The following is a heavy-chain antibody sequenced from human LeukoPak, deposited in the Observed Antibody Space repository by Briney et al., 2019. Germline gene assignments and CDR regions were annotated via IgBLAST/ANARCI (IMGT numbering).Heavy chain of an antibody. CDR1: GFTFSSYG. J-gene: IGHJ4*02. Sequence: GGSLRLSCAASGFTFSSYGMHWVRQAPGKGLEWVAVISYDGSNKHYADSVKGRFTISRDNSKNTLYLQMNSLRAEDTAVYYCVSTRFDYWGQGTLVIVSS. CDR3: VSTRFDY. CDR2: ISYDGSNK. V-gene: IGHV3-30*03. D-gene: IGHD4-11*01.